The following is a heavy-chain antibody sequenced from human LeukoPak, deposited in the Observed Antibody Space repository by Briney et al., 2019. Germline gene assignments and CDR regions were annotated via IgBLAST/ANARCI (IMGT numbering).Heavy chain of an antibody. J-gene: IGHJ4*02. Sequence: ASVKVSCKASGYTFTVYYMHWVRQAPGQGLEWMGWINPNSGGTNYAQKFQGRVTMTRDTSISTAYMELSRLRSDDTAVYYCARDFWSGYYSDYWGQGTLVTVSS. CDR2: INPNSGGT. D-gene: IGHD3-3*01. CDR3: ARDFWSGYYSDY. V-gene: IGHV1-2*02. CDR1: GYTFTVYY.